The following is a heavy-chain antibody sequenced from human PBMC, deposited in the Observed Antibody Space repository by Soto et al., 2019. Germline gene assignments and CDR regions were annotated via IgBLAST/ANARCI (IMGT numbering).Heavy chain of an antibody. Sequence: PGESLKISCKGSGYSFTSYWIGWVRQMPGKGLEWMGIIYPGDSDTRYSPSFQGQVTISADKSISTAYLQWSSLKASDTAMYYCARRGSQWLRLPLGYYYYMDVWGKGTTVTVSS. V-gene: IGHV5-51*01. D-gene: IGHD5-12*01. CDR1: GYSFTSYW. CDR3: ARRGSQWLRLPLGYYYYMDV. J-gene: IGHJ6*03. CDR2: IYPGDSDT.